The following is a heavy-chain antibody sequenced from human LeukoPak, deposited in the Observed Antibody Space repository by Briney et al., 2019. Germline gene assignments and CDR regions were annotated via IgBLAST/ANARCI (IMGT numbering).Heavy chain of an antibody. Sequence: SETLSLTCTVSGGSISSSSYYWGWIRQPPGKGLEWIGYIYYSGSTNYNPSLKSRVTISVDTSKNQFSLKLSSVTAADTAVYYCARAKYYDSRSFIIFDYWGQGTLVTVSS. CDR1: GGSISSSSYY. V-gene: IGHV4-61*05. CDR2: IYYSGST. J-gene: IGHJ4*02. D-gene: IGHD3-22*01. CDR3: ARAKYYDSRSFIIFDY.